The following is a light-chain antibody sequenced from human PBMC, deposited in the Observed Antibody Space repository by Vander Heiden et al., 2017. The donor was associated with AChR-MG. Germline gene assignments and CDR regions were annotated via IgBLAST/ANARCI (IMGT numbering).Light chain of an antibody. CDR1: ALPKQY. Sequence: SYELTQPPSVSVSPGQTARITCSGDALPKQYAYWYQQEPGKAPVLIIYRDTERPSGIPERFSGSSSGTTVTLTISGVQAEDEADYYCQTADSSGTWVFGGGTKLTVL. CDR2: RDT. CDR3: QTADSSGTWV. V-gene: IGLV3-25*03. J-gene: IGLJ3*02.